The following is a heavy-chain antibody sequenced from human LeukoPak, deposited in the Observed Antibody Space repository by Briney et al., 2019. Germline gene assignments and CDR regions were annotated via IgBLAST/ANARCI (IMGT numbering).Heavy chain of an antibody. CDR2: INPSGGST. CDR3: ARVKTYYYDSSGYHWWFDL. V-gene: IGHV1-46*01. D-gene: IGHD3-22*01. CDR1: GYTFTSYY. Sequence: ASVKVSCKASGYTFTSYYMHWVRQAPGQGLEWMGIINPSGGSTSYAQKFQGRVTMTRDMSTSTVYMELSSLRSEDTAVYYCARVKTYYYDSSGYHWWFDLWGRGTLVTVSS. J-gene: IGHJ2*01.